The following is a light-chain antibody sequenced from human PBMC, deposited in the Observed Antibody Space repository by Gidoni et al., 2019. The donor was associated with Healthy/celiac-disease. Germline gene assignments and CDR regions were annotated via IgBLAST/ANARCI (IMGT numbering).Light chain of an antibody. Sequence: EIVMTQSPATLSVSPGERATLSCRASQSVSSNLAWYQQKPGQAPRLLIYGASTRATGIPARFSGSGSGTEFTLTISSLQSEDFAVYYCQKYNNGALTFGQGTKVEIK. V-gene: IGKV3-15*01. CDR1: QSVSSN. CDR2: GAS. J-gene: IGKJ1*01. CDR3: QKYNNGALT.